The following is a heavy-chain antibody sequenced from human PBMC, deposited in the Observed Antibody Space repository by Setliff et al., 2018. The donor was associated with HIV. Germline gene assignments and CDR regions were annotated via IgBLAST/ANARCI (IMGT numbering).Heavy chain of an antibody. CDR2: FSPTGSP. CDR3: ARGAPRGRLRFPNWFDP. D-gene: IGHD5-12*01. CDR1: GGSFSGYY. V-gene: IGHV4-34*01. Sequence: PSETLSLTCAVYGGSFSGYYWSWIRQPPGKGLEWIGEFSPTGSPTYNPSLESRVTISVDTSKNQCSLKLRSLTAADTAIYYCARGAPRGRLRFPNWFDPWGQGTLVTVSS. J-gene: IGHJ5*02.